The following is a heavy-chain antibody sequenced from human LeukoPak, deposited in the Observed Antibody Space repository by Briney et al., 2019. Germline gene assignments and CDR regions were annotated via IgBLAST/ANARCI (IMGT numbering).Heavy chain of an antibody. V-gene: IGHV4-4*09. CDR2: IHSSEGI. J-gene: IGHJ4*02. D-gene: IGHD5-12*01. CDR1: GGSHSGYY. CDR3: ARGAEDVDIVATIIGAVVATSYHFDY. Sequence: SETLSLTCTVSGGSHSGYYWGWIRQPPGKELECIGYIHSSEGIAHNASLKTRLTISLDTSKNQFSLTLSSVTAADTAVYYCARGAEDVDIVATIIGAVVATSYHFDYWGQGTLVTVSS.